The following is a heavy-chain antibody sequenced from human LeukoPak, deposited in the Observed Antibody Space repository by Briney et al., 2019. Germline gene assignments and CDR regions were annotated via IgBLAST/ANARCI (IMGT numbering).Heavy chain of an antibody. V-gene: IGHV3-74*01. CDR2: INSDGSSR. Sequence: GGSLRLSCAASGFTFSNYWMSWVRQAPGKGLVWVSRINSDGSSRHYVDSVKGRFTISRDNAKNTLHLRMTSLRAEDTAVYYCARGGPDSSDYSSLFDYWGRGILVTVSS. J-gene: IGHJ4*02. D-gene: IGHD3-22*01. CDR3: ARGGPDSSDYSSLFDY. CDR1: GFTFSNYW.